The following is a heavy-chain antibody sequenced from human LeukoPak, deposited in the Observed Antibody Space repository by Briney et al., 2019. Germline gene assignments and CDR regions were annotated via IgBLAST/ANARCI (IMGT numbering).Heavy chain of an antibody. J-gene: IGHJ4*02. CDR2: ISYDGSNK. CDR1: GFTFSSYG. V-gene: IGHV3-30*18. D-gene: IGHD6-13*01. Sequence: GGSLRLSCAASGFTFSSYGMHWVRQAPGKGLEWVAVISYDGSNKYYADSVKGRFTISRDNSKNTLYLQMNSLRAEDTAVYYCAKVVRSYSSSGSPLGYWGQGTLVTVSS. CDR3: AKVVRSYSSSGSPLGY.